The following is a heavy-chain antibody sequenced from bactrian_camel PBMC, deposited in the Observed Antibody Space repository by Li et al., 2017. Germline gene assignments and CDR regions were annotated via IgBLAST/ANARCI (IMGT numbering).Heavy chain of an antibody. J-gene: IGHJ4*01. CDR2: LDIGTGTI. CDR3: GVRGGTYCVEYLARGDGSY. CDR1: GFLSSCRK. D-gene: IGHD7*01. Sequence: ESGGGSVQLGGSLKLSCAASGFLSSCRKMGWYRQAPGKEREEIATLDIGTGTIHYADSVKVRFTISQDNDKNTLYLQMKSLKPEDTATYYCGVRGGTYCVEYLARGDGSYWGQGTQVTVS. V-gene: IGHV3S25*01.